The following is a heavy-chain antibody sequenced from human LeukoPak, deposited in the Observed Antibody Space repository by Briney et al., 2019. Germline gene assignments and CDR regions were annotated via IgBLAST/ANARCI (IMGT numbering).Heavy chain of an antibody. Sequence: RASVKVSCKASGYTFTSYAMNWVRQAPGQGLEWVGWINTNTGNPTYAQGFTGRFVFSLDTSVSTAYLQISSLKAEDTAVYYCATIAVAGTGRVDYWGQGTLVTVSS. D-gene: IGHD6-19*01. CDR3: ATIAVAGTGRVDY. CDR1: GYTFTSYA. V-gene: IGHV7-4-1*02. J-gene: IGHJ4*02. CDR2: INTNTGNP.